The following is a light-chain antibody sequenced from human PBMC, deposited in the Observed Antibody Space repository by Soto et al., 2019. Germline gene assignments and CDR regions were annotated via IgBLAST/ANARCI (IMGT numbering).Light chain of an antibody. Sequence: QSALTQPTSASGSPGQSVTISCTGTSSDVGNYNYVSWYQQYPGKAPKLMIYEVNKRPSGVPDRFSGSKSGNTASLTVSGLQAEDEAEYYCATYAAGKNVVFGGGTKQTVL. CDR3: ATYAAGKNVV. CDR1: SSDVGNYNY. J-gene: IGLJ2*01. V-gene: IGLV2-8*01. CDR2: EVN.